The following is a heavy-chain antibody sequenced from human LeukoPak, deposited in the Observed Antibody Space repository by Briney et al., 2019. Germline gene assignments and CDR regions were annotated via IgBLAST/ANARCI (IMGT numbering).Heavy chain of an antibody. CDR3: ALVLSSVWFKNDY. CDR2: ISSGGSYI. CDR1: GFTFSNYN. V-gene: IGHV3-21*01. Sequence: GGSLRLSCATSGFTFSNYNMNWVRQAPGKGLEWVSSISSGGSYIYYADSVKGRFTISRDNAKNSLYLQMNSLRAEDTAMYYCALVLSSVWFKNDYWGQGTLVTVSS. J-gene: IGHJ4*02. D-gene: IGHD5/OR15-5a*01.